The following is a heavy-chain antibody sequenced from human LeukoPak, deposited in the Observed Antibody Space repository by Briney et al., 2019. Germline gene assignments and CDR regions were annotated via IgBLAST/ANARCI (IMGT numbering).Heavy chain of an antibody. CDR2: IYHSGST. J-gene: IGHJ4*02. D-gene: IGHD2-8*01. V-gene: IGHV4-30-2*01. CDR3: ARGGLMVYAIDY. CDR1: GGSISSGGYS. Sequence: SQTLSLTCAVSGGSISSGGYSWSWIRQPPGKGLEWSGYIYHSGSTYYNPSLKSRVTISVDRSKNQFSLKLSSVTAADTAVYYCARGGLMVYAIDYWGQGTLVTVSS.